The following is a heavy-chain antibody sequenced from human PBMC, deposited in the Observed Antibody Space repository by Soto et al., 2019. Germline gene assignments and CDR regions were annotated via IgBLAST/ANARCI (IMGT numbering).Heavy chain of an antibody. Sequence: QVQLQESGPGLVKPSQTLSLTCTVSGGSISSGGYYWSWIRQHPGKGLEWIGYIYYSASTSYNPSLKSRVTLSVDTSKNQFSVKLSSVTAADTAGYSCARGPSDDSSGPWGQGTLVTVSS. J-gene: IGHJ4*02. CDR3: ARGPSDDSSGP. CDR1: GGSISSGGYY. D-gene: IGHD3-22*01. CDR2: IYYSAST. V-gene: IGHV4-31*03.